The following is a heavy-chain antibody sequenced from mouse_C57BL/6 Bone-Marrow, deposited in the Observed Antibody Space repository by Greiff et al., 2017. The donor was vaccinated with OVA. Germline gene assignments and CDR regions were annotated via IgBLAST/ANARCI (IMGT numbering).Heavy chain of an antibody. V-gene: IGHV5-9*01. D-gene: IGHD2-3*01. Sequence: DVKLVESGGGLVKPGGSLKLSCAASGFTFSSYTMSWVRQTPEKRLEWVATISGGGGNTYYPDSVKGRFTISRDNAKNTLYLQMSSLRSEDTALYYCARHGGLLHYFDYWGQGTTLTVSS. CDR2: ISGGGGNT. CDR1: GFTFSSYT. J-gene: IGHJ2*01. CDR3: ARHGGLLHYFDY.